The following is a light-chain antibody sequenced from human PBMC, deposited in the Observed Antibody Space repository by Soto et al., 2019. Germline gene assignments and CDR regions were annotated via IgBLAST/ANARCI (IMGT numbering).Light chain of an antibody. Sequence: QSVLTQPPSASGSPGQSVTISCTGTSSDVGAYNYVSWYQQLPGKAPKLIIYEVSKRPSGVPDRFSGSKSGNTASLTVSGLQAEEEADYYCTSYAGTYSFFYVFGTGTKVTDL. J-gene: IGLJ1*01. V-gene: IGLV2-8*01. CDR2: EVS. CDR1: SSDVGAYNY. CDR3: TSYAGTYSFFYV.